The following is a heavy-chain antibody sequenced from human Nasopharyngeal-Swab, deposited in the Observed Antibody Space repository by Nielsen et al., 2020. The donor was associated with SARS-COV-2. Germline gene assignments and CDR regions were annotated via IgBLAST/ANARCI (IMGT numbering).Heavy chain of an antibody. CDR1: GESFSGHQ. CDR3: ARGGEGVDPAPILGLGPYYFYFYMDV. Sequence: SETLSLTCAVYGESFSGHQWSWVRQPPGKGLEWIGEVNYGGVTTYNPSPKSRGIISVATSKNQFSLKLKSVTAADTAVYFCARGGEGVDPAPILGLGPYYFYFYMDVWGKGTTVTVSS. D-gene: IGHD2-2*01. V-gene: IGHV4-34*01. J-gene: IGHJ6*03. CDR2: VNYGGVT.